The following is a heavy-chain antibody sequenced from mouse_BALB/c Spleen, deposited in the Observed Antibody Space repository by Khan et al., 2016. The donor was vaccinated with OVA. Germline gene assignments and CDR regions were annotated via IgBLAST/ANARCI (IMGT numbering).Heavy chain of an antibody. CDR1: GYSFTSAYC. CDR3: ARGGVVVPYWYFDV. D-gene: IGHD1-1*01. Sequence: EVQLQESGPGLVKPSQSLSLTCSVTGYSFTSAYCWNWIRQFPGNKLEWMGYISYDGSNNYNPSLKNRISIPRDTTKNQFFLQLNSVTTEDTGTYYCARGGVVVPYWYFDVGGAGTTVPVSS. CDR2: ISYDGSN. V-gene: IGHV3-6*02. J-gene: IGHJ1*01.